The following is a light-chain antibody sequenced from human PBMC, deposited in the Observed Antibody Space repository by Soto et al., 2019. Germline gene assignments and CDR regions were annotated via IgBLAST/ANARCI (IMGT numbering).Light chain of an antibody. CDR3: QQNYYTPQT. V-gene: IGKV1-39*01. CDR1: QSISSY. CDR2: DAT. Sequence: DIQMTQSPSSLSGSVGDRVTITCRASQSISSYLNWYQQKPGKAPKLLIYDATSLQSGVPSRFSGSGSGTDFTLTITSLQPEDFATYYCQQNYYTPQTFGQGTKVDNK. J-gene: IGKJ1*01.